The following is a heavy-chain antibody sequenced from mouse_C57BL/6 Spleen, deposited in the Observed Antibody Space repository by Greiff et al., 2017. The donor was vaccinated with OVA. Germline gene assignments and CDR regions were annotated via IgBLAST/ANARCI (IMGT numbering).Heavy chain of an antibody. CDR3: ARREVYYGNSDY. CDR2: IYIGNGYT. V-gene: IGHV1-58*01. Sequence: VQLQQSGAELVRPGSSVKMSCKTSGYTFTSYGINWVKQRPGQGLEWIGYIYIGNGYTEYTEKFKGKATLTSDTSSSTAYMQLSSLTSEDSAIYFCARREVYYGNSDYWGQGTTLTVSS. CDR1: GYTFTSYG. J-gene: IGHJ2*01. D-gene: IGHD2-1*01.